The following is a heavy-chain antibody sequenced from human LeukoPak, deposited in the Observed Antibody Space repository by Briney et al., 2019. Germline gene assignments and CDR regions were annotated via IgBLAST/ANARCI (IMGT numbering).Heavy chain of an antibody. J-gene: IGHJ4*02. CDR3: ARDYSGPDY. Sequence: GGSLRLSCAASGFAFSSYGMHWVRQAPGKGLQWVAVIWYDGSNKYYADSVKGRFTISRDNSKNTLYLQMNSLRAEDTAVYYCARDYSGPDYWGQGTLVTVSS. D-gene: IGHD4-11*01. V-gene: IGHV3-33*01. CDR1: GFAFSSYG. CDR2: IWYDGSNK.